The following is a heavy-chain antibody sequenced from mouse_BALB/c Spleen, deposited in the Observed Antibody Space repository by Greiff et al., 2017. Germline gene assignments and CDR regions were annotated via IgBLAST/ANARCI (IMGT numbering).Heavy chain of an antibody. CDR3: ARDRARGYFDV. J-gene: IGHJ1*01. CDR1: GFSLTSYG. D-gene: IGHD3-1*01. Sequence: VQLHQSGPGLVAPSQSLSITCTVSGFSLTSYGVHWVRQPPGKGLEWLGVIWAGGSTNYNSALMSRLSISKDNSKSQVFLKMNSMQTDDTAMYYCARDRARGYFDVWGAGTTVTVSS. CDR2: IWAGGST. V-gene: IGHV2-9*02.